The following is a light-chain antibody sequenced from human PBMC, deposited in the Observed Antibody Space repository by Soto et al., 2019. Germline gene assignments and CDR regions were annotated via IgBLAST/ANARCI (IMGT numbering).Light chain of an antibody. Sequence: QSVLTQPPSASGTPGQRVTISCSGSSSNIGSNTVDWYQQLPGTAPKLLIYTNNQRLSGVPDRFSGSKSGTSASLAISGLQSEDEADYYCAAWDDSLMVFGGGTKLTVL. CDR2: TNN. J-gene: IGLJ2*01. CDR3: AAWDDSLMV. CDR1: SSNIGSNT. V-gene: IGLV1-44*01.